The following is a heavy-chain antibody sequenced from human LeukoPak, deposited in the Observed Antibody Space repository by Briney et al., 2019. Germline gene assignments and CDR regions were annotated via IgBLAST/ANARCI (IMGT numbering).Heavy chain of an antibody. CDR3: ARARGYDYVWGSCPFDY. V-gene: IGHV3-64*01. J-gene: IGHJ4*02. CDR2: ISSNGGST. CDR1: GFTFSSYA. D-gene: IGHD3-16*01. Sequence: GGSLRLSCAASGFTFSSYAMHWVRQAPGKGLEYVSAISSNGGSTYYANSVKGRFTISRDNSKNTLYLQMRSLRAGDMAVYYCARARGYDYVWGSCPFDYWGQGTLVTVSS.